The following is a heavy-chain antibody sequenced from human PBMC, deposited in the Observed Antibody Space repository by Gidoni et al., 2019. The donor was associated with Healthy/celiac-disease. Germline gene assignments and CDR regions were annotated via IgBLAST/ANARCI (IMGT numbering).Heavy chain of an antibody. Sequence: EVQLVESGGALVQPGGSLKLYCAACGFNFRGSAMHLVRQASGKGLGWVGRIRSKANSYATAYAASVKGRFTISRDDSKNTAYLQMNSLKTEDTAVYYCTRHKEGFTMMNYWGQGTLVTVSS. J-gene: IGHJ4*02. D-gene: IGHD3-22*01. CDR3: TRHKEGFTMMNY. CDR2: IRSKANSYAT. CDR1: GFNFRGSA. V-gene: IGHV3-73*02.